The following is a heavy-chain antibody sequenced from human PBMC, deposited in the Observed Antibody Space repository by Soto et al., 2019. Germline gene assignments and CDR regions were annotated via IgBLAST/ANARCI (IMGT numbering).Heavy chain of an antibody. CDR2: IIPILGIA. CDR3: ARGNGDYFRAFDI. D-gene: IGHD4-17*01. J-gene: IGHJ3*02. Sequence: GASVKVSCKASGGTFSSYTISWVRQAPGQGLEWMGRIIPILGIANYAQKFQGRVTITADKSTSTAYMELSSLRSEDTAVYYCARGNGDYFRAFDIWGQGTMVTVSS. V-gene: IGHV1-69*02. CDR1: GGTFSSYT.